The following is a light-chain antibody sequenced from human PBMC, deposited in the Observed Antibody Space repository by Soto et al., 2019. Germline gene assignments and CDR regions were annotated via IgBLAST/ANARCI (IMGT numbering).Light chain of an antibody. Sequence: EIVLTQSPGTLSLSPGERATLSCRASQSVSSNYLAWYQQKPGQAPRLLMYGASSRATGMPDRFSGSGSGRDFTLTISRLEREDFAVYYCQQYGTSPVTFGGGTKVEIK. V-gene: IGKV3-20*01. CDR2: GAS. CDR3: QQYGTSPVT. CDR1: QSVSSNY. J-gene: IGKJ4*01.